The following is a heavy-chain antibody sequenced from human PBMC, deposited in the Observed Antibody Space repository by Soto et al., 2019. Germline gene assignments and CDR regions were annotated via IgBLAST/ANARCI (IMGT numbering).Heavy chain of an antibody. CDR1: GYSFTGYG. V-gene: IGHV1-18*04. CDR3: ARGRGYSLIPVVDDAVDV. J-gene: IGHJ3*01. Sequence: QVQLVQSGGEVKKPGASVKVSCKASGYSFTGYGINWVRQAPGQGPEWLGRITTYNGDTNYAQNFQGRLTMTTDTSTGTTYMELGSLRSDDTAVYYCARGRGYSLIPVVDDAVDVWGQGTLVTVSS. D-gene: IGHD5-12*01. CDR2: ITTYNGDT.